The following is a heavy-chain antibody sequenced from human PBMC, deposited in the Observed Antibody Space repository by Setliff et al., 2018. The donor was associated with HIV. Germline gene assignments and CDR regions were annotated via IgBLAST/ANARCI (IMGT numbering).Heavy chain of an antibody. CDR1: GFTFSDYY. D-gene: IGHD3-16*01. CDR3: VRDSARPGGITPP. Sequence: PGGSLRLSCAASGFTFSDYYMNWIRQAPGKGLEWIAYAGGSGGSDTNYAESLKGRFTISRDNAKNSLYLRLNSLRVDDTAVYYCVRDSARPGGITPPWGQGTLVTVSS. CDR2: AGGSGGSDT. V-gene: IGHV3-11*05. J-gene: IGHJ5*02.